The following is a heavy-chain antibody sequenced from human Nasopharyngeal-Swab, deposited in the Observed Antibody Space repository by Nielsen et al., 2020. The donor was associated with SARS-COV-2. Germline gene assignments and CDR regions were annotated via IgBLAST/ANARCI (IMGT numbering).Heavy chain of an antibody. D-gene: IGHD2-2*01. CDR1: GFNFNTSW. V-gene: IGHV3-7*03. J-gene: IGHJ4*02. CDR3: AHYASAAY. Sequence: GESPKISCADSGFNFNTSWMTWVRQAPGKGLEWVANINPDGSEMQYVDSVKGRFTISRDNAENSLYLHMNSLRGDDTAVYYCAHYASAAYWGQGTLVTVSS. CDR2: INPDGSEM.